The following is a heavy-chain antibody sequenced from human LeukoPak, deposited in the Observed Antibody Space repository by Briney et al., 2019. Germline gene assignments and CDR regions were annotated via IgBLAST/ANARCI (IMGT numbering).Heavy chain of an antibody. J-gene: IGHJ4*02. CDR2: INPNSGGT. CDR3: ARDLYYDSSGYSLPFDY. V-gene: IGHV1-2*02. D-gene: IGHD3-22*01. Sequence: ASVTVSCKASGYTFTGYYMHWVRQAPGQGLEWMGWINPNSGGTNYAQKFQGRVTMTRDTSISTAYMELSRLRSDDTAVYYCARDLYYDSSGYSLPFDYWGQGTLVTVSS. CDR1: GYTFTGYY.